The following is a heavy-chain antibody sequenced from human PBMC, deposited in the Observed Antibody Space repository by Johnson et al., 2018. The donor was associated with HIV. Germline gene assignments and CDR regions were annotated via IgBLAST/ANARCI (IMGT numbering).Heavy chain of an antibody. J-gene: IGHJ3*02. CDR3: ARVGDAFDI. V-gene: IGHV3-66*01. CDR2: IYSGGST. CDR1: GFTFSSYA. Sequence: EVQLVESGGDLVQPGGSLRLSCAASGFTFSSYAMSWVRQAPGKGLEWVSVIYSGGSTYYADSVKGLFTISRDNAKNSLYLQMNSLRAEDTAVYYCARVGDAFDIWGQGTMVTVSS.